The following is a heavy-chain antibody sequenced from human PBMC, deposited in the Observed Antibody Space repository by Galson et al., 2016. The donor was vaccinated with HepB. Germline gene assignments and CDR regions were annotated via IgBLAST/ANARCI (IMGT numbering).Heavy chain of an antibody. Sequence: ETLSLTCEVHGESSRGFYWSWIRQPPGEGLEWVGEIHHSGATHYNPSLKSRVTISIDTSKNLVSLKLSSVTAADTATYYCARDNGRITISGVVTSGYGLDVWGQGTMVTVSS. CDR1: GESSRGFY. CDR3: ARDNGRITISGVVTSGYGLDV. D-gene: IGHD3-3*01. V-gene: IGHV4-34*01. CDR2: IHHSGAT. J-gene: IGHJ6*02.